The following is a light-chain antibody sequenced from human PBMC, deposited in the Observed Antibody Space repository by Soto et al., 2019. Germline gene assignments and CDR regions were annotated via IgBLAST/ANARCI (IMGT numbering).Light chain of an antibody. CDR2: GAS. CDR1: QSVSSSY. V-gene: IGKV3-20*01. J-gene: IGKJ1*01. Sequence: EIGLTQSPGTLSLSPGERATLSCRASQSVSSSYLAWYQQKPGQAPRLLIYGASSRATGIPDRFSGSGSGTDFTLTIIRLEPEEFAVYYCQQYGSTPTWTFGQGTKVEIK. CDR3: QQYGSTPTWT.